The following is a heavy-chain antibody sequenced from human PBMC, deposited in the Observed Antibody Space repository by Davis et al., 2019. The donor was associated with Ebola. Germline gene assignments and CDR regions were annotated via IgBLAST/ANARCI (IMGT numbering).Heavy chain of an antibody. CDR1: GFTLTNYA. D-gene: IGHD1-26*01. CDR3: ARTFVGGWLFDY. Sequence: AASVKVSCKASGFTLTNYAIHWVRQAPGQRLEWMGWVHGGNGNTKYSQRFQGRVTITTDTSANTVYLDLTSLTSEDTAVYYCARTFVGGWLFDYWGQGTLVTVSS. J-gene: IGHJ4*02. V-gene: IGHV1-3*01. CDR2: VHGGNGNT.